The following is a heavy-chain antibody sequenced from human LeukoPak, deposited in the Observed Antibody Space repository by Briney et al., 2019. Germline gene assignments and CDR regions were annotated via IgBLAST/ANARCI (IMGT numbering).Heavy chain of an antibody. Sequence: PGTSLRLSCTPSGFTFSGYAMHWVHQAPGKGLGWVAVIWFDGSNTYYADSVKGRFTISRDNSKNTLYLQMNSLRAEDTAVYYCARGAQSGGYSGPFDIWGQGTMVTVSS. D-gene: IGHD1-26*01. CDR1: GFTFSGYA. V-gene: IGHV3-33*01. CDR3: ARGAQSGGYSGPFDI. CDR2: IWFDGSNT. J-gene: IGHJ3*02.